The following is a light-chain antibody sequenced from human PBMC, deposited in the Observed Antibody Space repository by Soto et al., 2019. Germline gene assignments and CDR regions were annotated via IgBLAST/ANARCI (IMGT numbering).Light chain of an antibody. V-gene: IGKV3-15*01. J-gene: IGKJ4*01. CDR3: PQYNHWPRMLS. Sequence: EIILTQSPATLYVSPGERATLSCRASQSLTSNLAWYQQRPGQAPRLLIYDTSSRATDIPARFSGSGSGTEFTLTIASMQSEDFAVSNCPQYNHWPRMLSFGGGTRV. CDR2: DTS. CDR1: QSLTSN.